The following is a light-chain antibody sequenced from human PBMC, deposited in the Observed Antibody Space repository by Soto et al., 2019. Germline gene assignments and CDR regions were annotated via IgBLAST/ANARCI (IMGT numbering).Light chain of an antibody. CDR2: KAS. CDR3: QQYNSYPS. CDR1: QSISSW. J-gene: IGKJ4*01. V-gene: IGKV1-5*03. Sequence: DIPMTQSPSTLSASVRDRVTITCRASQSISSWLAWYQQKPGKAPKLLIYKASSLESGVPSRFSGSGSGTEFTLTISSLQPDDFAPYYCQQYNSYPSFGGGTKVEIK.